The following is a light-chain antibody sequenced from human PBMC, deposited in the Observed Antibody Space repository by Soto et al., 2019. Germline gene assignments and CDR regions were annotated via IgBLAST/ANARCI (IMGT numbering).Light chain of an antibody. J-gene: IGKJ1*01. CDR2: GAS. CDR1: QSVSSN. Sequence: EIVMTQSPATLSVSPGERATLSCRASQSVSSNLAWYQQKPGQAPSLLIYGASTRATGIPARFSGSGSGTEFTLTISSLQSEDFAVYYCQQYNTWPRTFGQGTKVDIK. CDR3: QQYNTWPRT. V-gene: IGKV3-15*01.